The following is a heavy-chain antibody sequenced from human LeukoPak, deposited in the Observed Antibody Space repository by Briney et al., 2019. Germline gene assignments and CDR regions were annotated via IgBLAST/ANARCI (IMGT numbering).Heavy chain of an antibody. CDR1: GYTFTNYY. Sequence: ASVKVSCKASGYTFTNYYIHWVRQAPGQGLEWVGIINPSGGTTSYAQKFQGRVSMTRDTSTSTVYMELSSLRSEDTAVFYCARTIQDWFDPWGRGTLVTVSS. J-gene: IGHJ5*02. V-gene: IGHV1-46*01. D-gene: IGHD3-3*01. CDR2: INPSGGTT. CDR3: ARTIQDWFDP.